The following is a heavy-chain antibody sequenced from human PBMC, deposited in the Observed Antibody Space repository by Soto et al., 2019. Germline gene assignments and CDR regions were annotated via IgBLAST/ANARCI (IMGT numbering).Heavy chain of an antibody. Sequence: EVQLVESGGGLVKPGGSLTLSCGVSGLPFTKAWMNWVRQAPGMGLEWVGRLKGKSDGGTADYAAPVKGRFTISRDDSKNTLYLQMNSLKTDDTAVYYCSVEGIRAGYVFIDYWGQGVLVTVSS. CDR1: GLPFTKAW. J-gene: IGHJ4*02. D-gene: IGHD2-2*01. CDR3: SVEGIRAGYVFIDY. CDR2: LKGKSDGGTA. V-gene: IGHV3-15*01.